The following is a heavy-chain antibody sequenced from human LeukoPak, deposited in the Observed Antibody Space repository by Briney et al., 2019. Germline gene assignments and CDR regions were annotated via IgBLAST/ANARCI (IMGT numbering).Heavy chain of an antibody. V-gene: IGHV3-21*01. J-gene: IGHJ4*02. CDR2: ISSSYI. D-gene: IGHD5-24*01. CDR3: AGDRGFDY. CDR1: GFTFSSYS. Sequence: PGGSLRLSCAASGFTFSSYSMNWVRQAPGKGLEWVSSISSSYIYYADSVKGRFTISRDNAKNSLYLQMNSLRAEDTAVYYCAGDRGFDYWGQGTLVTVSS.